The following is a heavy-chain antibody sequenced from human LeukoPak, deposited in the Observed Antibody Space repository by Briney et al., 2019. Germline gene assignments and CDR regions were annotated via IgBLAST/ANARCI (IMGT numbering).Heavy chain of an antibody. V-gene: IGHV3-48*01. Sequence: GGSLRLSCAASGFTFSTYSMKWVRQAPGKGLEWVSYISDSSAMYYADSVRGRFTISRENDKNSLFLQMNSLRAEDTAVYYCAKDRKYDSSGYPPSWFDPWGQGTLVTVSS. CDR3: AKDRKYDSSGYPPSWFDP. CDR2: ISDSSAM. CDR1: GFTFSTYS. D-gene: IGHD3-22*01. J-gene: IGHJ5*02.